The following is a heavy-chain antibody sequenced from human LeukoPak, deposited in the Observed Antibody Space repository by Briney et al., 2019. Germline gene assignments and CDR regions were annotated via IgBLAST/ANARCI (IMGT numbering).Heavy chain of an antibody. D-gene: IGHD6-19*01. J-gene: IGHJ4*02. CDR2: INHSGST. CDR1: GGSFSGYH. CDR3: ARGLGSSGYKFDY. Sequence: SETLSLTCAVYGGSFSGYHWSWIRQPPGKGLEWIGEINHSGSTNYNPSLKSRVTISVDTSKNQFSLKLSSVTAADTAVYYCARGLGSSGYKFDYWGQGTLVTVSS. V-gene: IGHV4-34*01.